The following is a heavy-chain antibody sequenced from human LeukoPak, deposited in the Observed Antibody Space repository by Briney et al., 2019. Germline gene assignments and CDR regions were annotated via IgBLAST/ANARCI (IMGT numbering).Heavy chain of an antibody. D-gene: IGHD6-19*01. J-gene: IGHJ4*02. CDR2: ISGSGGST. Sequence: TGGTLRLSCAASGFTFSSYGMNWVRQAPGKGLEWVSAISGSGGSTYYADSVKGRFTISRDNSKNTLYLQMNSLRAEDTAVYYCAKDFGSSGWAPFDYWGQGTLVTVSS. CDR3: AKDFGSSGWAPFDY. CDR1: GFTFSSYG. V-gene: IGHV3-23*01.